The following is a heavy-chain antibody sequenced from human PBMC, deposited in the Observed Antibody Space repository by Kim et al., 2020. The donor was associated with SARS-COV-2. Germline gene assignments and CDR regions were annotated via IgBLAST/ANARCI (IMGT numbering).Heavy chain of an antibody. CDR2: INSDGTTT. D-gene: IGHD3-16*01. Sequence: GGSLRLSCTASGFTFSSTWMNWVRQAPGGGLVWVSLINSDGTTTNYADSVKGRFSISRDNAKNTLFLQMTSLRAEDTAVYYCSRRLYDYVFESYWRQSTL. CDR3: SRRLYDYVFESY. V-gene: IGHV3-74*01. J-gene: IGHJ1*01. CDR1: GFTFSSTW.